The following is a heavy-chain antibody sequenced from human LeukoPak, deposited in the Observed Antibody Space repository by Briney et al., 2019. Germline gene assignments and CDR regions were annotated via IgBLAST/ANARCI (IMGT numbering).Heavy chain of an antibody. V-gene: IGHV7-4-1*02. Sequence: ASVKVSCKASGYTFTTYGISWVRQAPGQGLEWMGWINTNTGNPTYAQGFTGRFVFSLDTSVSTAYLQISSLKAEDTAVYYCARTRRAPLPDAFDIWGQGTMVTVSS. CDR1: GYTFTTYG. CDR3: ARTRRAPLPDAFDI. D-gene: IGHD2-21*02. CDR2: INTNTGNP. J-gene: IGHJ3*02.